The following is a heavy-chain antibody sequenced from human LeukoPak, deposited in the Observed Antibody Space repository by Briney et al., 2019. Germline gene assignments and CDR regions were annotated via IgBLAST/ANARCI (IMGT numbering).Heavy chain of an antibody. CDR1: GFTFSSYA. V-gene: IGHV3-23*01. J-gene: IGHJ3*02. D-gene: IGHD4/OR15-4a*01. CDR2: IRGSGDRT. CDR3: AKVSLNMVNDAFDI. Sequence: GGSLRLSCAASGFTFSSYAMSWVRQAPGKGLEWVSAIRGSGDRTHYADSVKGRFTISRDNSKNTLYLQMNSLRAEDTAMYYCAKVSLNMVNDAFDIWGQGTMVSVSS.